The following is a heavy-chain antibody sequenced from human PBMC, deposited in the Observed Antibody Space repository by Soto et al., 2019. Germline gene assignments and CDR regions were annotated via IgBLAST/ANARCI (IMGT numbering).Heavy chain of an antibody. CDR2: IIDSGHSA. Sequence: GSLRLSCTASGXSLGGYCMNWVRQTPGKGLEWVSTIIDSGHSAYSADSVNGRLIISRDNSKNTLYLQMNSMRAEDKAVYYCARSALLWGALDSWGQGTLCPVSS. CDR1: GXSLGGYC. J-gene: IGHJ4*02. D-gene: IGHD2-21*01. V-gene: IGHV3-23*01. CDR3: ARSALLWGALDS.